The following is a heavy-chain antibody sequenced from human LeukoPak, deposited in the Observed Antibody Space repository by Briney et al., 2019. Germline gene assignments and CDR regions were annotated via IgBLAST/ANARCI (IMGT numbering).Heavy chain of an antibody. Sequence: SETLSLTCTVSGGSLSSYYWSWIRQPPGKGLEWIGRIYTSGSTNYNPSLKSRVTMSVDTSKNQFSLKLSSVTAADTAVYYCARAVLLWFGEFTDSNWFDPWGQGTLVTVSS. CDR2: IYTSGST. V-gene: IGHV4-4*07. J-gene: IGHJ5*02. CDR1: GGSLSSYY. CDR3: ARAVLLWFGEFTDSNWFDP. D-gene: IGHD3-10*01.